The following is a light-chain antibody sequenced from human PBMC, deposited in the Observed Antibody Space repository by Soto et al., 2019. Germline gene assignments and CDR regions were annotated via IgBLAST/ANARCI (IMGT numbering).Light chain of an antibody. Sequence: QSVLTQPPSVSGAPGQRVTISCTGSSSNIGAGFDVHWYQHLPGTAPKLLIYGNINRPSGVPDRFSGSKSGTSASLAITGLQAEDEADYYCQSYASSLSYVFGTGTKVTVL. CDR3: QSYASSLSYV. CDR2: GNI. J-gene: IGLJ1*01. V-gene: IGLV1-40*01. CDR1: SSNIGAGFD.